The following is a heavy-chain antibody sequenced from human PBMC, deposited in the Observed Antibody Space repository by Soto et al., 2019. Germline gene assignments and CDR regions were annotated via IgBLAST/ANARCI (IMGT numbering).Heavy chain of an antibody. CDR1: GGTFSIYT. Sequence: QVQLVQSGAEVKKPGSSVKVSCKTSGGTFSIYTVSWVRQAPGQGLEWMGRIIPVIELANYAQNFQGRLTMTANKSTSTAYMELSSLRSEDTAVYSCAREGADYNDNWFDPWGQGTLVTVSS. D-gene: IGHD1-1*01. J-gene: IGHJ5*02. CDR3: AREGADYNDNWFDP. CDR2: IIPVIELA. V-gene: IGHV1-69*08.